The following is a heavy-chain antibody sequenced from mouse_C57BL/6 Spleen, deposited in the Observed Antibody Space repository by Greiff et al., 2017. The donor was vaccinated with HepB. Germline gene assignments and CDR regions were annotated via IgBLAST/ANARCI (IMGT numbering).Heavy chain of an antibody. Sequence: EVHLVESEGGLVQPGSSMKLSCTASGFTFSDYYMAWVRQVPEKGLEWVANINYDGSSTYYLDSLKSRFIISRDNAKNILYLQMSSLKSEDTATYYCARGCYYGSSYYAMDYWGQGTSVTVSS. D-gene: IGHD1-1*01. J-gene: IGHJ4*01. V-gene: IGHV5-16*01. CDR3: ARGCYYGSSYYAMDY. CDR1: GFTFSDYY. CDR2: INYDGSST.